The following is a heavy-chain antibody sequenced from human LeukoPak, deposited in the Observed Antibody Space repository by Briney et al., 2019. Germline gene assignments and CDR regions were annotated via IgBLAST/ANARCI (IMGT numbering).Heavy chain of an antibody. CDR1: GFTFNIYW. CDR2: IISDGSNT. CDR3: YSMIVVTIRVINDY. Sequence: GRSLRLSCAASGFTFNIYWIHWVRQAPGTGLVWVSRIISDGSNTTYADSVKGRFTISRDNSKNTLYFQMNSLRAEDTAVYYCYSMIVVTIRVINDYWGQGTLVTVSA. J-gene: IGHJ4*02. V-gene: IGHV3-74*01. D-gene: IGHD3-22*01.